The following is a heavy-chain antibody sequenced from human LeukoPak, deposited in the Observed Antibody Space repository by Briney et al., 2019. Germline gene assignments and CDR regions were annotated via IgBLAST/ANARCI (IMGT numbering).Heavy chain of an antibody. CDR3: AKSPYFYNSGRYVDV. V-gene: IGHV3-23*01. D-gene: IGHD3-10*01. CDR2: ISGSGGTT. J-gene: IGHJ6*03. Sequence: GGSLRLSCVPSGFTFSSFAMTWVSQAPGKGLEWVSSISGSGGTTYYADSIKGRFTISRDSSKNMLYLQMNRLRAEDTAVYYCAKSPYFYNSGRYVDVWGKGTTVTVSS. CDR1: GFTFSSFA.